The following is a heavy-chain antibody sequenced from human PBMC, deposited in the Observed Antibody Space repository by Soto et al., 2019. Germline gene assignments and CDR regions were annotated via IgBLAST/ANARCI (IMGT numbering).Heavy chain of an antibody. CDR2: TWYDGSTN. V-gene: IGHV3-33*01. J-gene: IGHJ5*02. D-gene: IGHD3-16*01. Sequence: QVKLVESGGGVVQPGRSLRLSCAASGFTFNDFAMHWVRQAPGKGLVWVALTWYDGSTNYYAESVKGRFTISRDNSKNTLYLQMNSLRAEDTAVYYCARGLQVPWFDPWGQGTLVTVSS. CDR1: GFTFNDFA. CDR3: ARGLQVPWFDP.